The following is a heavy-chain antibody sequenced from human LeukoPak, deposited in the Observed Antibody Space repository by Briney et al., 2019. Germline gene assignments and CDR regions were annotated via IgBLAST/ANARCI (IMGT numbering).Heavy chain of an antibody. J-gene: IGHJ4*02. D-gene: IGHD3-22*01. CDR2: INWNSGTI. V-gene: IGHV3-9*01. Sequence: GGSLRLSCAASGFTFEDYAMYWVRQAPGKGLEWVSSINWNSGTIVYADSVKGRFTISRDNSKNTLHLQMNSLRAEDTAVYYCARHSSGYYHYDYWGPGTPVTVAS. CDR3: ARHSSGYYHYDY. CDR1: GFTFEDYA.